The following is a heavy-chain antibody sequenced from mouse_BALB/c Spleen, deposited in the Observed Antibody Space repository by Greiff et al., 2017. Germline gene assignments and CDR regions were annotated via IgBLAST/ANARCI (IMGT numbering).Heavy chain of an antibody. D-gene: IGHD1-1*01. V-gene: IGHV1S135*01. CDR2: IDPYNGGT. Sequence: VQLQQSGPELVKPGASVKVSCKASGYSFTDYNMYWVKQSHGKSLEWIGYIDPYNGGTSYNQKFQGKATITADTSSNTAYLQLSSLTSEDTAVYYCAITTVVATDYFGYWGQGTTLTVAS. CDR3: AITTVVATDYFGY. CDR1: GYSFTDYN. J-gene: IGHJ2*01.